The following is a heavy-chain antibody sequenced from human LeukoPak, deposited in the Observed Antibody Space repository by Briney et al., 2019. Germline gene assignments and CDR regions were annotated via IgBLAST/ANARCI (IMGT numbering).Heavy chain of an antibody. Sequence: GGSLRLSRSASGFPFRSYALSWVRQAPGKELAWVSSASVSGNSPYYADSAKGRCTTSTDNSNNTLYLQKNSPRAEDTAVYYCAREAPPRPGTTDAYDSWGLGTLVTASS. CDR2: ASVSGNSP. CDR1: GFPFRSYA. V-gene: IGHV3-23*01. D-gene: IGHD1-1*01. CDR3: AREAPPRPGTTDAYDS. J-gene: IGHJ3*02.